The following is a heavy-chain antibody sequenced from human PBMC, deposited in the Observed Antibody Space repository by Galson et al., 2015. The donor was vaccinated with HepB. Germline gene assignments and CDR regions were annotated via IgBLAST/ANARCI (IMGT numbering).Heavy chain of an antibody. V-gene: IGHV3-23*01. Sequence: SLRLSCAASGFTFSSFAMSWVRQPPGKGLEWVSSISKSATVTYYVDSVKGRFTISRDDSKSTLYLQMNGLRAEDTARYYCATGFKLAGAAWGQGTLVTVSS. J-gene: IGHJ5*02. CDR2: ISKSATVT. CDR1: GFTFSSFA. CDR3: ATGFKLAGAA. D-gene: IGHD6-19*01.